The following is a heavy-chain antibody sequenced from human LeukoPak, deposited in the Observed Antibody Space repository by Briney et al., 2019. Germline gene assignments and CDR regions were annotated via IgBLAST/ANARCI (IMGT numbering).Heavy chain of an antibody. Sequence: PGESLRLSCAASGFTFSSYAMSWVRRAPGKGLEWVSAISDSGGSTYYADFVKGRFTISRDNSKNTLYLQLNSLRAEDTAVYYCAKGTYSSIWYRGFDYWGQGTLVTVSS. CDR3: AKGTYSSIWYRGFDY. CDR2: ISDSGGST. V-gene: IGHV3-23*01. J-gene: IGHJ4*02. CDR1: GFTFSSYA. D-gene: IGHD6-13*01.